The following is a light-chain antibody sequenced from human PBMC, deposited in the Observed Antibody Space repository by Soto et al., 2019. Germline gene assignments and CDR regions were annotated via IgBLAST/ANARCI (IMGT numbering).Light chain of an antibody. V-gene: IGLV2-14*01. Sequence: QSVLTQPASVSGSPGQSITISCTGTSSDVGGYDYVSWYQQYPDKAPKLMIFEVSNRPSGVSNHFSGSKSGNTASLTISGLQTEDEADYYCSAYAGSSVLFGGGTKLTVL. CDR3: SAYAGSSVL. CDR1: SSDVGGYDY. J-gene: IGLJ2*01. CDR2: EVS.